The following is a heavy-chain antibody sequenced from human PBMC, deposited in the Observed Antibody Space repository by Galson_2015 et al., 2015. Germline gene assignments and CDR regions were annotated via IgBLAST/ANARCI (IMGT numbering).Heavy chain of an antibody. Sequence: SVKVSCKASGYTFTSYYMHWARQAPGQGLEWMGIINPSGGSTSYAQKCQGRVTMTRDTSTSTVYMELSSLRSEDTAVDYCAMIAVAGVGAFEIGGQGTMVTVSS. CDR2: INPSGGST. V-gene: IGHV1-46*01. CDR3: AMIAVAGVGAFEI. J-gene: IGHJ3*02. CDR1: GYTFTSYY. D-gene: IGHD6-19*01.